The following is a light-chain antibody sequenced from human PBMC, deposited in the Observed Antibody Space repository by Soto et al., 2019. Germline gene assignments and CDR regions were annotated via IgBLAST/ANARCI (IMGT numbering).Light chain of an antibody. V-gene: IGKV3-15*01. CDR2: GAS. J-gene: IGKJ5*01. CDR3: VPYCSSPT. Sequence: EIVMTQSPATVSLSPGERATLSCRASQNVLSNLAWCQQKPGQAPRLLIYGASTRATGLPARFSGSGSGTQFTLTISRLDPPEFPVCYCVPYCSSPTIGKGTRLEIK. CDR1: QNVLSN.